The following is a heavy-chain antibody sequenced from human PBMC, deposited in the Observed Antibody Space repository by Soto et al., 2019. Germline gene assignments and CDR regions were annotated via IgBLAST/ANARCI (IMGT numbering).Heavy chain of an antibody. D-gene: IGHD6-19*01. CDR1: GYTFTSYA. CDR3: ARDAPLGYSSGWYGMDY. CDR2: INAGNGNT. J-gene: IGHJ4*02. V-gene: IGHV1-3*01. Sequence: VASVKVSCKASGYTFTSYAMHWVRQAPGQRLEWMGWINAGNGNTKYSQKFQGRVTITRDTSATTAYMELSSLRSEDTAVYYCARDAPLGYSSGWYGMDYWGQGTLVTVSS.